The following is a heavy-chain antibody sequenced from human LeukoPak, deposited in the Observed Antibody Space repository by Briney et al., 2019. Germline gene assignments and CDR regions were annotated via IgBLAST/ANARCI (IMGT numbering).Heavy chain of an antibody. Sequence: GGSLRLSCAASGFAFSTYGMHWVRQAPGKGLEWVATIWYDGGTKYHADSVKGRFTISRDNSKNTLFLQMNSLRAEDTAVYYCAKDLVIAAFDIWGQGTMVTVSS. CDR2: IWYDGGTK. J-gene: IGHJ3*02. V-gene: IGHV3-30*02. CDR3: AKDLVIAAFDI. CDR1: GFAFSTYG. D-gene: IGHD3-9*01.